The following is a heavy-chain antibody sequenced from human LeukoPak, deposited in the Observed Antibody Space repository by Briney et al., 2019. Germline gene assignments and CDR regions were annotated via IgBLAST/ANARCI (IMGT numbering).Heavy chain of an antibody. CDR1: GFTFDDYA. J-gene: IGHJ4*02. CDR2: ISWNSGSI. Sequence: PGGSLRLSCAASGFTFDDYAMHWVRQAPGKGLEWVSGISWNSGSIGYADSVKGRFTISRDNAKNSLYLQMNSLRAEDTALYYCAKDRDGALGAIDYWGQGTLVTVSS. D-gene: IGHD1-26*01. CDR3: AKDRDGALGAIDY. V-gene: IGHV3-9*01.